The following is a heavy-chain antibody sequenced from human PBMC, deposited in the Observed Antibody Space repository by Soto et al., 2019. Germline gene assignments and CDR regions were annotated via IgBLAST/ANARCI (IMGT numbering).Heavy chain of an antibody. CDR3: ARQTGYSSSWLTDYYYYYGMDV. V-gene: IGHV5-10-1*01. CDR1: GYSFTSYW. J-gene: IGHJ6*02. Sequence: GESLKISCKGSGYSFTSYWISWVRQMPGKGLEWMGRIDPGDSYTNYSPSFQGHVTISADKSVSTAYLQWSSLKASDTAMYYCARQTGYSSSWLTDYYYYYGMDVWGQGTTVTVSS. D-gene: IGHD6-13*01. CDR2: IDPGDSYT.